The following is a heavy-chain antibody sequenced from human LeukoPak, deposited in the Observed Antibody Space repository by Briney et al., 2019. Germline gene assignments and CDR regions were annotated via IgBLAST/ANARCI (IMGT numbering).Heavy chain of an antibody. Sequence: PSETLSLTCTVSGGSISSSSYYRGWIRQPPGKGLEWIGSIYYSGSTYYNPSLKSRVTISVDTSKNQFSLKLSSVTAADTAVYYCARHATWPRHFDYWGQGTLVTVSS. J-gene: IGHJ4*02. CDR2: IYYSGST. V-gene: IGHV4-39*01. CDR3: ARHATWPRHFDY. CDR1: GGSISSSSYY.